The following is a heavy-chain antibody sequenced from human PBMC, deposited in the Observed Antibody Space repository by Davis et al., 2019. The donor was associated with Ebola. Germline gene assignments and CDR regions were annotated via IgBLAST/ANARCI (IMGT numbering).Heavy chain of an antibody. D-gene: IGHD6-13*01. CDR3: ARYPGMAAAGTGYYYGMDV. V-gene: IGHV4-34*01. Sequence: MPSETLSLTCAVYGGSFSGYYWSWIRQSPGKGLEWIAFISNGGRTIYNPSLRGRVTISIDTSKNQVSLKLSSVTAADTAVYYCARYPGMAAAGTGYYYGMDVWGQGTTVTVSS. J-gene: IGHJ6*02. CDR2: ISNGGRT. CDR1: GGSFSGYY.